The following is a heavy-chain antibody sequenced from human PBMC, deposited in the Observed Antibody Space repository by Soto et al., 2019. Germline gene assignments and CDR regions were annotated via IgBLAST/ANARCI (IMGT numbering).Heavy chain of an antibody. Sequence: SETLSLTCTVSGGSISSYYWSWIRQPPGKGLEWIGYIYYSGSTNYNPSLKSRVTISVDTSKNQFSLKLSSVTAADTAVYYCAGVEKIRGIALPGTFAYWGQGTLVTVSS. CDR2: IYYSGST. CDR3: AGVEKIRGIALPGTFAY. J-gene: IGHJ4*02. CDR1: GGSISSYY. V-gene: IGHV4-59*01. D-gene: IGHD6-19*01.